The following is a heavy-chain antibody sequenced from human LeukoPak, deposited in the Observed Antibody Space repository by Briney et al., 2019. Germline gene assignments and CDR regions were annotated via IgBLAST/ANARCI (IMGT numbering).Heavy chain of an antibody. CDR2: IYHSGST. CDR3: AKMGYNYGYDD. V-gene: IGHV4-38-2*01. CDR1: GYSITNGYY. D-gene: IGHD5-18*01. Sequence: SETLSLTCVVSGYSITNGYYWGWIRQPPGKGLEWIGRIYHSGSTDYNPSLESRVTISVDTSKNQFSLKLSSVTAADTAVYYCAKMGYNYGYDDWGQGTLVTVSS. J-gene: IGHJ4*02.